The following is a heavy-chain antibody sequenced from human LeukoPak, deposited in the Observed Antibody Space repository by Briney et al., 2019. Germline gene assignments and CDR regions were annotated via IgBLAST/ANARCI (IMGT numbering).Heavy chain of an antibody. V-gene: IGHV3-23*01. CDR1: GFTFGSYG. CDR2: ISGSGGTT. CDR3: AKDHLPGIVVADRDY. J-gene: IGHJ4*02. Sequence: GGSLRLSCAVSGFTFGSYGMSWVRQAPRKVLEWVSTISGSGGTTYHADSVKGRFTITRDNSKNTLYLQINSLRAEDTAVYYCAKDHLPGIVVADRDYWGQGTLVTVSS. D-gene: IGHD6-19*01.